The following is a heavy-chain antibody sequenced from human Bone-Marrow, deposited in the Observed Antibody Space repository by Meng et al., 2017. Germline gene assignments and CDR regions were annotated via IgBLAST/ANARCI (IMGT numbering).Heavy chain of an antibody. CDR2: IYYSGST. J-gene: IGHJ6*02. V-gene: IGHV4-31*03. CDR3: ASTISLGEEYYYGMDV. D-gene: IGHD3-16*01. Sequence: SETLSLTCTVSGGSISSSSYYWGWIRQPPGKGLEWIGDIYYSGSTYYNPSLKRRVTISVDTSKNQFSLKLSSVTAADTAVYYCASTISLGEEYYYGMDVWGQGTTVTVSS. CDR1: GGSISSSSYY.